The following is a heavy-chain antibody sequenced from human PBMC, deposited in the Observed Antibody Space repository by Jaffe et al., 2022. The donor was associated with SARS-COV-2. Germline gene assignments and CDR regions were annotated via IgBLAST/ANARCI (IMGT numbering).Heavy chain of an antibody. V-gene: IGHV4-59*01. CDR3: ARVINWFDP. CDR1: GDSISIYY. CDR2: ISDSGNT. Sequence: QLQESGPGLVKTSETLSLTCTVSGDSISIYYWTWIRQPPGKGLEWIGYISDSGNTNYNPSLKSRVTISVDTSKNQFSLKLTSVTAADTAVYFCARVINWFDPWGQGIPVTVSS. J-gene: IGHJ5*02.